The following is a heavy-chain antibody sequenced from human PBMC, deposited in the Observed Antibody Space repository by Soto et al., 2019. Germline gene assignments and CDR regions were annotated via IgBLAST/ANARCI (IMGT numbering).Heavy chain of an antibody. CDR3: AHRRIESTRNWSGGCFAY. CDR1: GFSLSSPGVA. D-gene: IGHD1-1*01. V-gene: IGHV2-5*02. CDR2: IYWDDDK. Sequence: PTLVNPTQTLTLTCTFSGFSLSSPGVAVAWIRQPPGKALECLALIYWDDDKYYSPSLKTRLTITKDTSKNQVVLTMTNMDPVDTVTYYCAHRRIESTRNWSGGCFAYWGQGTLVPVSS. J-gene: IGHJ4*02.